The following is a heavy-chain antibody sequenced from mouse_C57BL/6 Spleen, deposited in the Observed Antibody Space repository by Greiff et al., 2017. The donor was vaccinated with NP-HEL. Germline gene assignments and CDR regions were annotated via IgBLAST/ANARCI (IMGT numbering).Heavy chain of an antibody. J-gene: IGHJ2*01. CDR2: INPNNGGT. Sequence: VQLQQSGPELVKPGASVKISCKASGYTFTDYYMNWVKQSHGKSLEWIGDINPNNGGTSYNQKFKGKATLTVDKSSSTAYMELRSLTSEDSAVYYCARDYLNWDYWGQGTTLTVSS. V-gene: IGHV1-26*01. CDR1: GYTFTDYY. D-gene: IGHD2-4*01. CDR3: ARDYLNWDY.